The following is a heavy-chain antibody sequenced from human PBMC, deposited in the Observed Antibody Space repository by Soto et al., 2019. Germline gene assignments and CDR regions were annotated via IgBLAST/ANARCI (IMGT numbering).Heavy chain of an antibody. V-gene: IGHV1-46*03. J-gene: IGHJ4*02. D-gene: IGHD3-10*01. CDR1: GYTCTSYA. CDR3: ARGVATWAARGVTPFDY. Sequence: APVKVSGKASGYTCTSYAMPWVRQTPGQRLEWMGIINPSGGSTSYAQKFQGRVTMTRDTSTSTVYMELSSLRSEDTAVYYCARGVATWAARGVTPFDYWGQGNVVPGSS. CDR2: INPSGGST.